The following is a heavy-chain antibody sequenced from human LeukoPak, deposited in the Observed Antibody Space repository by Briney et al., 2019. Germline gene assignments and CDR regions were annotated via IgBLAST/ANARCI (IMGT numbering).Heavy chain of an antibody. Sequence: GGSLRLSCAASGFTFSSYSMNWVRQAPGKGLEWVSSISSSSSYIYSADSVKGRFTISRDNSKNTLSLQMNSLTADDTAVYYCVRGPRYYDDSGFHYGVFDIWGQGTLVTVSS. CDR1: GFTFSSYS. D-gene: IGHD3-16*01. CDR2: ISSSSSYI. CDR3: VRGPRYYDDSGFHYGVFDI. J-gene: IGHJ3*02. V-gene: IGHV3-21*04.